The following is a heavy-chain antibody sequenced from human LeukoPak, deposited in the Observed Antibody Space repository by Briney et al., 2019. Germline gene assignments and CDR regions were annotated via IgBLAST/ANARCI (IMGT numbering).Heavy chain of an antibody. CDR1: GYTFTSYD. CDR2: ISPYNGNT. CDR3: ARGAFGDYGFVDY. Sequence: ASVKVSCKAFGYTFTSYDINWVRQAPGQGLEWMGWISPYNGNTNSVQHLQGRVTMTTDTSTSTVYMELRSLRSDDTAVYYCARGAFGDYGFVDYWGQGTLVTVSS. V-gene: IGHV1-18*01. J-gene: IGHJ4*02. D-gene: IGHD4-17*01.